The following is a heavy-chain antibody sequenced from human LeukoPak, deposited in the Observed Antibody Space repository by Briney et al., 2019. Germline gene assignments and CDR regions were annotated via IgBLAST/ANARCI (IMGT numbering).Heavy chain of an antibody. V-gene: IGHV1-18*01. Sequence: ASVKVSCKASGYTFTSYGISWVRQAPGQELEWMGWISAYNGNTNYAQKLQGRVTMTTDTSTSTAYMELRSLRSDDTAVYYCARDLGYSSSWGFDYWGQGTLVTVSS. D-gene: IGHD6-13*01. CDR3: ARDLGYSSSWGFDY. CDR2: ISAYNGNT. J-gene: IGHJ4*02. CDR1: GYTFTSYG.